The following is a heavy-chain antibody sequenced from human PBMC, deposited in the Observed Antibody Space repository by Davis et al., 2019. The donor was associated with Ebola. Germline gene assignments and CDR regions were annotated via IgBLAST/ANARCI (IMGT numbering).Heavy chain of an antibody. CDR2: IYYSGST. Sequence: SETLSLTCTVSGGSISSYYWSWIRQPPGKGLEWIGYIYYSGSTNYNPSLKSRVTISVDTSKNQFSLKLSSVTAADTAVYYCARQPPTYYYDSSGYYLVYYGMDVWGQGTTVTVSS. D-gene: IGHD3-22*01. CDR3: ARQPPTYYYDSSGYYLVYYGMDV. J-gene: IGHJ6*02. CDR1: GGSISSYY. V-gene: IGHV4-59*08.